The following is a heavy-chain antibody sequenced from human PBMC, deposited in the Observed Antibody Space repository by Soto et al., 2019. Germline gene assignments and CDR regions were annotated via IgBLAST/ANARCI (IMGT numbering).Heavy chain of an antibody. Sequence: QVHLVESGGGVVQPGRSLRLSCAASGFAFSKYGMQWVRQAPGKGLEWVAVIWADGTTKYYVDSVKGRFTISRDNSKNTLYLQMNSLRAEDTAVYYCARERVYGNNYDSFDYWGQGTLVTVSS. CDR3: ARERVYGNNYDSFDY. V-gene: IGHV3-33*01. CDR1: GFAFSKYG. D-gene: IGHD4-17*01. CDR2: IWADGTTK. J-gene: IGHJ4*02.